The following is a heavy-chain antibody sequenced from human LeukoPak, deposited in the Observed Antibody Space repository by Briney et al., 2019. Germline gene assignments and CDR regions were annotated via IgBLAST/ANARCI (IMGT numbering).Heavy chain of an antibody. CDR3: AKTITPFTTNWDNSPGAFDV. Sequence: GSLRLSCAASGFTFGSYAMNWVRQAPGRGLEWVSSLPSGGGPSYADSVKGRFTVSRDNSKNTLYLQMNSLRADDTAVYYCAKTITPFTTNWDNSPGAFDVWGQGTVVTVSS. CDR1: GFTFGSYA. D-gene: IGHD1/OR15-1a*01. V-gene: IGHV3-23*01. CDR2: LPSGGGP. J-gene: IGHJ3*01.